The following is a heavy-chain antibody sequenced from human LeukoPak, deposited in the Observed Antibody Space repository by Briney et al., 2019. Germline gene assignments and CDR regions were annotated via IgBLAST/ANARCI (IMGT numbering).Heavy chain of an antibody. CDR2: ISSDGST. D-gene: IGHD5-12*01. J-gene: IGHJ4*02. V-gene: IGHV3-74*01. CDR3: ASGGYSGYDSAY. Sequence: PGGSLRLSCAASGFTFSSYWMHWVRQAPGKGLVWVSRISSDGSTVYADFVKGRFTISRDNAKNSLYLQMNSLRAEDTAVYYCASGGYSGYDSAYWGQGTLVTVSS. CDR1: GFTFSSYW.